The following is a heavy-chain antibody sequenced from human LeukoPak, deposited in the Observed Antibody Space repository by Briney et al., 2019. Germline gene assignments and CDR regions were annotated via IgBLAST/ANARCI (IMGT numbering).Heavy chain of an antibody. Sequence: GGSLRLSCAASGFTFSCYAMSWVRQAPGKGLEWVSAISGSGGSTYYADSVKGRFTISRDNSKNTLYLQMKSLRAEDTAVYYCAKTLPYCGGDCYGDYFDYWGQGTLVTVSS. D-gene: IGHD2-21*02. CDR2: ISGSGGST. CDR1: GFTFSCYA. J-gene: IGHJ4*02. V-gene: IGHV3-23*01. CDR3: AKTLPYCGGDCYGDYFDY.